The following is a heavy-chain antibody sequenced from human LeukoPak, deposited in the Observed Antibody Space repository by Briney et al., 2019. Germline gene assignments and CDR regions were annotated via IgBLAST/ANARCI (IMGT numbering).Heavy chain of an antibody. Sequence: SVKVSCKASGGTFSSYAISWVRQAPGQGLEWMGGIIPIFGTANYAQKFQGRVTITADESTSTAYMELSRLRSDDTAVYYCAREGREGPFDPWGQGTLVTVSS. CDR2: IIPIFGTA. CDR1: GGTFSSYA. V-gene: IGHV1-69*01. J-gene: IGHJ5*02. CDR3: AREGREGPFDP.